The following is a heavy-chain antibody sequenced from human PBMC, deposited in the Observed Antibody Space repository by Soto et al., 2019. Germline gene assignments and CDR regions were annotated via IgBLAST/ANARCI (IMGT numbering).Heavy chain of an antibody. CDR3: ALNYYGSGSYQLNDY. Sequence: PSETLSLTCTVSGGSISSYYWSWIRQPPGKGLEWIGYIYYSGSTNYNPSLKSRVTISVDTSKNQFSLKLSSVTAADTAVYYCALNYYGSGSYQLNDYWGQGTLVTVSS. J-gene: IGHJ4*02. CDR1: GGSISSYY. CDR2: IYYSGST. D-gene: IGHD3-10*01. V-gene: IGHV4-59*01.